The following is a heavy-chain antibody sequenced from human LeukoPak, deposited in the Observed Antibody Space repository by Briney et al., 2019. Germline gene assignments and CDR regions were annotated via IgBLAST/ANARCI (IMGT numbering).Heavy chain of an antibody. D-gene: IGHD2-15*01. CDR3: ARAYCSGGSCRNYYYYGMDV. J-gene: IGHJ6*02. CDR1: GYTFTSYG. CDR2: MNPNSGNT. V-gene: IGHV1-8*02. Sequence: ASVKVSCKASGYTFTSYGISWVRQATGQGLEWMGWMNPNSGNTGYAQKFQGRVTMTRNTSISTAYMELSSLRSEDTAVYYCARAYCSGGSCRNYYYYGMDVWGQGTTVTVSS.